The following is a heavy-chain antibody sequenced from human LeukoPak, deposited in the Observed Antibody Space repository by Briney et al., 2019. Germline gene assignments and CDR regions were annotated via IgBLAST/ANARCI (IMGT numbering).Heavy chain of an antibody. J-gene: IGHJ3*02. D-gene: IGHD5-18*01. CDR1: EYTFTGYY. Sequence: GASVKVSCKASEYTFTGYYMHWVRQAPGQGLEWMGWINPNSGGTNYAQKFQGRVTMTRDTSISTAYMELSRLRSDDTAVYYCAREQWTDTAQEAFDIWGQGTMVTVSS. CDR3: AREQWTDTAQEAFDI. V-gene: IGHV1-2*02. CDR2: INPNSGGT.